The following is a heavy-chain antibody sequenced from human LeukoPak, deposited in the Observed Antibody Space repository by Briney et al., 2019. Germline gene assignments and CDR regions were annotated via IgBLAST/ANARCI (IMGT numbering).Heavy chain of an antibody. Sequence: ASVKVSCKASGYTFTSYYMHWVRQAPGHRLEWLGIINPCSGGTNYAQKFQGRVTVTRDTSTSTVYMELSSLRSEDTAVYYCAGPTPYYYDSSGYSREIYYYYGMDVWGQGTTVTVSS. V-gene: IGHV1-46*01. J-gene: IGHJ6*02. CDR3: AGPTPYYYDSSGYSREIYYYYGMDV. CDR1: GYTFTSYY. CDR2: INPCSGGT. D-gene: IGHD3-22*01.